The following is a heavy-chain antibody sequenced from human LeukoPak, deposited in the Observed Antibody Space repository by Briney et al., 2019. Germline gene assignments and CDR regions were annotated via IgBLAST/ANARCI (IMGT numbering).Heavy chain of an antibody. D-gene: IGHD2-2*01. CDR1: GFTFVDYG. J-gene: IGHJ4*02. CDR2: INWNGGST. Sequence: GGALRLSCAASGFTFVDYGLRWVRQAPGKGLEWVSGINWNGGSTGYADAVKGRFTISRDNAKNSLYLQMNSLRAEDTALYYCARRSNLGYCSSTSCYPQPIDYWGQGTLVTVSS. V-gene: IGHV3-20*04. CDR3: ARRSNLGYCSSTSCYPQPIDY.